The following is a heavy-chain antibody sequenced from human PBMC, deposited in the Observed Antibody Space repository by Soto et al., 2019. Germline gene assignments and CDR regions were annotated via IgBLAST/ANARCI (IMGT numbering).Heavy chain of an antibody. CDR2: IYYSGTT. J-gene: IGHJ4*02. CDR1: GGSMNTYY. CDR3: ARTGGYYTYFFDF. Sequence: SETLSLTCTFSGGSMNTYYWNWIRQPPGKGLEWVDYIYYSGTTNYNPSLEGRVTMSVDTSKNQFSLKLTSVTAADTAVYYCARTGGYYTYFFDFWGQGSLVTVSS. D-gene: IGHD3-3*01. V-gene: IGHV4-59*01.